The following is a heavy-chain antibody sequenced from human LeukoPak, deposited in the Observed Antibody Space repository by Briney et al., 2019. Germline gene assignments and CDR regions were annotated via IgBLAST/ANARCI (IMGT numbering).Heavy chain of an antibody. Sequence: GGSLRLSCAASGFTFSSYAMTWVRQAPGKGLEWVSSIIAGGDNTYYADSVTGRFTISRDNSKNTLYLQMNSLRAEDTAVYYCAKNRLGSTYSSSSLGGQGTLVTVSS. CDR2: IIAGGDNT. CDR1: GFTFSSYA. CDR3: AKNRLGSTYSSSSL. J-gene: IGHJ4*02. D-gene: IGHD6-6*01. V-gene: IGHV3-23*01.